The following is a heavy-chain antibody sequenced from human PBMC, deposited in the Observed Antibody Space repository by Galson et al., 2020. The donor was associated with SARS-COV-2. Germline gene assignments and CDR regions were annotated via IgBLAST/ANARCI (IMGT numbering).Heavy chain of an antibody. D-gene: IGHD3-16*01. V-gene: IGHV5-51*01. J-gene: IGHJ5*02. CDR1: GYSFTSYW. Sequence: GASLNISCKGSGYSFTSYWNGWVRQLPGKGLEWMGIIYPGDSDTRYSPSFQGQVTLSADKSISTAYLQWSSLKASDTAMYYCAWKYDYIWGRVDPWGQGTLVTVSS. CDR3: AWKYDYIWGRVDP. CDR2: IYPGDSDT.